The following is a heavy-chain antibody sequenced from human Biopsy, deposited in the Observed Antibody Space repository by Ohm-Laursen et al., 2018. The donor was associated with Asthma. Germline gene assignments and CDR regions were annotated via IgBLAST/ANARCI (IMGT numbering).Heavy chain of an antibody. V-gene: IGHV3-23*01. D-gene: IGHD2-8*02. Sequence: SLRLSCSAFGFTFSNYAMSWVRQAPGKGLEWVSSITGSGGFTYYADSVKGRFTISRDKSENTLYLQMHSLRAEDTAVYYCARGDTGGWSQYYFDYWGQGTLVTVSS. J-gene: IGHJ4*02. CDR3: ARGDTGGWSQYYFDY. CDR1: GFTFSNYA. CDR2: ITGSGGFT.